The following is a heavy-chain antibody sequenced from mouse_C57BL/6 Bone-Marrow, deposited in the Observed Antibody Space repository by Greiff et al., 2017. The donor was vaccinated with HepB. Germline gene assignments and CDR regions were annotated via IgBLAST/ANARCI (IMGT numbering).Heavy chain of an antibody. V-gene: IGHV1-81*01. J-gene: IGHJ4*01. CDR3: ARTGDYDVGYYAMDY. CDR2: IYPRSGNT. D-gene: IGHD2-4*01. CDR1: GYTFTSYG. Sequence: QVQLQQSGAELARPGASVKLSCKASGYTFTSYGISWVKQRTGQGLEWIGEIYPRSGNTYYNEKFKGKATLTADKSSSTAYMELRSLTSEDSAVYFCARTGDYDVGYYAMDYWGQGTSVTVSS.